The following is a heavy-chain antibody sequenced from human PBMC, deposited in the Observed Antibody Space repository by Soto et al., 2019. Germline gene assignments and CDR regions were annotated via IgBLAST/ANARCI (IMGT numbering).Heavy chain of an antibody. Sequence: QVQLVQSGSEVKKPGASVKVSCKASGYTFTSYDINWVRQATGQGLEWMGWMNPNSGETGYAQKFQGRNPMTRDTSKNTAYMELSSLTSKDTALYYCERGLSEFYMIVGTHNCFDPWGQGNPVTVSS. J-gene: IGHJ5*02. V-gene: IGHV1-8*01. CDR2: MNPNSGET. D-gene: IGHD1-26*01. CDR1: GYTFTSYD. CDR3: ERGLSEFYMIVGTHNCFDP.